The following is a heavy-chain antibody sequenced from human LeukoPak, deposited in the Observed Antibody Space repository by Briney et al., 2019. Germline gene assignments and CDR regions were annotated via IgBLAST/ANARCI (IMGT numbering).Heavy chain of an antibody. V-gene: IGHV4-39*01. D-gene: IGHD6-19*01. J-gene: IGHJ4*02. CDR1: GGSISSSSYY. CDR3: ANNGIAVAGTLDY. CDR2: IYYSGST. Sequence: SETLSLTCTVSGGSISSSSYYWGWIRPPPGKGLEGIGSIYYSGSTYYNPSLKSRVTISVDTSKNQFSLKLSSVTAADTAVYYCANNGIAVAGTLDYWGQGTLVTVSS.